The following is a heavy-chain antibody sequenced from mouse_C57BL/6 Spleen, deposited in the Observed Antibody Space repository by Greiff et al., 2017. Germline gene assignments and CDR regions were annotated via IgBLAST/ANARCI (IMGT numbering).Heavy chain of an antibody. D-gene: IGHD3-3*01. Sequence: QVQLQQPGAELVMPGASVKLSCKASGYTFTSYWMHWVKQRPGQGLEWIGEIDPSDSYTNYNQKFKGNSTLTVDKSSSTAYMQFSSLTSEDTAVYYCARWGTDWDFDVWGAGTTVTVAS. V-gene: IGHV1-69*01. CDR2: IDPSDSYT. J-gene: IGHJ1*01. CDR3: ARWGTDWDFDV. CDR1: GYTFTSYW.